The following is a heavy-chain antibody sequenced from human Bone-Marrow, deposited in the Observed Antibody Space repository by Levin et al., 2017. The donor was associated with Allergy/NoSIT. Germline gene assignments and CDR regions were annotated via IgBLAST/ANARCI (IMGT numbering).Heavy chain of an antibody. J-gene: IGHJ4*02. Sequence: GGSLRLSCAASGFTFINYAMSWVRQAPGKGLEWVSAISGGGATTYYADSVKGRFTISRDNSKSTLYLQMNSLKAEDTAIYYCAKGGIDSYGYESWGQGTLSPSPQ. CDR1: GFTFINYA. CDR3: AKGGIDSYGYES. CDR2: ISGGGATT. D-gene: IGHD5-18*01. V-gene: IGHV3-23*01.